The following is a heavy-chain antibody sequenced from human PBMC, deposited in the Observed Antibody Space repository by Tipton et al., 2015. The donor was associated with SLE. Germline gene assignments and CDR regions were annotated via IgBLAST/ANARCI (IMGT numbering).Heavy chain of an antibody. Sequence: TLSLTCTVSGGSISSGLYHWTWIRQPAGKGLEWIGHINPSGRTNYNPSLKSRVTMSVDTSRKQFSLKLTSVTAADTAMYYCARDPFRGYIYDTTGHVFWGPGMLVTVSS. CDR3: ARDPFRGYIYDTTGHVF. J-gene: IGHJ4*02. D-gene: IGHD3-22*01. CDR1: GGSISSGLYH. V-gene: IGHV4-61*09. CDR2: INPSGRT.